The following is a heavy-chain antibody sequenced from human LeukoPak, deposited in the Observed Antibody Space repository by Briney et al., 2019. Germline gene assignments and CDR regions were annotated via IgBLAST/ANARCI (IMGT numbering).Heavy chain of an antibody. V-gene: IGHV3-21*06. CDR2: ISSSSSYI. CDR1: GFTFSSYN. Sequence: GGSLRLSCAASGFTFSSYNMNWVRQAPGKGLEWVSSISSSSSYIYYADPVKGRFTISRDNAKNSLYLQMNSLRAEDTAVYYCARVVVAATLDYWGQGTLVTVSS. CDR3: ARVVVAATLDY. D-gene: IGHD2-15*01. J-gene: IGHJ4*02.